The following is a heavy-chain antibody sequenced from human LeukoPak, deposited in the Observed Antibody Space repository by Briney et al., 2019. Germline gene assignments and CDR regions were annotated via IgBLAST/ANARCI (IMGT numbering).Heavy chain of an antibody. D-gene: IGHD5-18*01. CDR1: GYSFSSYW. Sequence: GESLKISCKGSGYSFSSYWIGWVRQMPGKWLEWIGIIYPGDSDTRYSPSFQGQVTISADKSLSTAYLQWTSLKASDTAMYYCARHRQIQLWPQGDAFDIWGQGTMVTVSS. V-gene: IGHV5-51*01. CDR2: IYPGDSDT. CDR3: ARHRQIQLWPQGDAFDI. J-gene: IGHJ3*02.